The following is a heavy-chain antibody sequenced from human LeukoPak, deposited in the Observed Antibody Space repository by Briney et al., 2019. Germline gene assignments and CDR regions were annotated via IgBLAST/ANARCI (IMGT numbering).Heavy chain of an antibody. D-gene: IGHD3-10*01. V-gene: IGHV4-59*01. CDR3: ARAGLLWFGELVGY. J-gene: IGHJ4*02. CDR2: IYYSGST. Sequence: SETLSLTCTVSGGSISSYYWSWIRQPPGKGLEWIGYIYYSGSTNYNPSLKSRVTISVDTSKNQFSLKLSSVTAADTAVYYCARAGLLWFGELVGYWGQGTLVTVSS. CDR1: GGSISSYY.